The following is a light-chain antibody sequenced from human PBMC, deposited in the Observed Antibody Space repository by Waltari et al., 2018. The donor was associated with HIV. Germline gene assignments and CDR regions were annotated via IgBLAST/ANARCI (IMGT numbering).Light chain of an antibody. CDR3: QQYNSYSPWT. V-gene: IGKV1-5*03. J-gene: IGKJ1*01. CDR1: QSISSW. Sequence: DIQMTQSPSTLSASVGDRVTITCRASQSISSWLAWYQQKPGKAPKLLIYKASSLESGVPSRCSCSGSGTEFTLTISSLQPDDFATYYCQQYNSYSPWTFGQGTKVEIK. CDR2: KAS.